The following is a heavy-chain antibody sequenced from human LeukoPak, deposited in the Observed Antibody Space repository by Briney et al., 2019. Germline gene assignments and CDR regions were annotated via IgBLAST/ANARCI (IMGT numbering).Heavy chain of an antibody. CDR3: ARDRVVYAFDI. D-gene: IGHD3-3*01. CDR1: GGVFTTYA. J-gene: IGHJ3*02. Sequence: SVKVSCKASGGVFTTYAVSWVRQAPGQGLEWMGGIIPIFCTANYAQKFQGRVTITADESTSTAYMELSSLRSEDTAVYYCARDRVVYAFDIWGQGTMVTVSS. V-gene: IGHV1-69*01. CDR2: IIPIFCTA.